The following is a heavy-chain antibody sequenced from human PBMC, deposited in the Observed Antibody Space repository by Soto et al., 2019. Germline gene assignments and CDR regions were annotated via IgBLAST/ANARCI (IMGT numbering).Heavy chain of an antibody. J-gene: IGHJ6*02. CDR2: ISVFNGDT. Sequence: ASVKVSCKALGYTSSSYGINWVRQAPGQGLEWMGWISVFNGDTRYAQKFQGRVAITKDPGTSTAHMELRSLRSDDAAVYFCATKDDHKDDQPYYYGMDVWGQGTTVTVSS. CDR1: GYTSSSYG. V-gene: IGHV1-18*01. D-gene: IGHD3-16*01. CDR3: ATKDDHKDDQPYYYGMDV.